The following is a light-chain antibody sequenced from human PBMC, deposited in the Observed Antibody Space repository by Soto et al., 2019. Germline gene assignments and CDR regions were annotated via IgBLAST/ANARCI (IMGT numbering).Light chain of an antibody. CDR1: QSVSSSY. J-gene: IGKJ4*01. Sequence: EIVLTQSPGTLSLSPGERATLSCRASQSVSSSYLAWYQQKPDQAPRQLIYGASSRATGIPDRFSGSGSGTDFTLTITRVEPADFAVYYCQHYRTSFGGGTKVEIK. CDR2: GAS. V-gene: IGKV3-20*01. CDR3: QHYRTS.